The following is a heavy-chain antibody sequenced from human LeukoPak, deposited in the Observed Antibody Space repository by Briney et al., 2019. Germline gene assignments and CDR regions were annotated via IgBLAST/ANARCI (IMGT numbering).Heavy chain of an antibody. J-gene: IGHJ4*02. Sequence: ASVKVSCKVSGYTLTELSMHWVRQAPGNGLEWTGGFDPEDGETIYAQKFQGRVTMTEDTPTDTAYMELSSLRSEDTAVYYCATDRTSGYDFEFDYWGQGTLVTVSS. CDR1: GYTLTELS. D-gene: IGHD5-12*01. CDR3: ATDRTSGYDFEFDY. V-gene: IGHV1-24*01. CDR2: FDPEDGET.